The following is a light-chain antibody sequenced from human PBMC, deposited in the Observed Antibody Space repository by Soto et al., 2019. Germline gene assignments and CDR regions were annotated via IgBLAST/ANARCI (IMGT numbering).Light chain of an antibody. CDR1: QSVNIY. V-gene: IGKV3-11*01. J-gene: IGKJ3*01. Sequence: EIMMTQSPDTLSVSPGERATLSCRASQSVNIYLAWYQQKPGQAPRLLINNASNRATGIPARFSGSGSGTDFTLTISSLEPEDFAVYYCQQRNNWPSTTFGPGTKVDIK. CDR2: NAS. CDR3: QQRNNWPSTT.